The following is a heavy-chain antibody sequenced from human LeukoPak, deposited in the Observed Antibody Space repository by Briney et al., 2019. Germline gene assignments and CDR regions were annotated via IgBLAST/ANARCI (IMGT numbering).Heavy chain of an antibody. CDR1: GFRFVDYN. V-gene: IGHV3-69-1*01. CDR2: ISSHGTT. D-gene: IGHD2-2*01. Sequence: PGGPLRLSCAGSGFRFVDYNLNWVRQAPGKGLEWISYISSHGTTFYADSVKGRFTISRDNAGNSLSLHMNSLRAADTAVYYCARGVPATISDWYFDLWGRGTLVTVSS. CDR3: ARGVPATISDWYFDL. J-gene: IGHJ2*01.